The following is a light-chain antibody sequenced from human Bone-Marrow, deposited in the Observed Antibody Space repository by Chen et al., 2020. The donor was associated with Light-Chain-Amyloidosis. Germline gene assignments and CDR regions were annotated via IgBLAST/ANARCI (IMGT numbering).Light chain of an antibody. CDR1: NIGSTS. Sequence: SFVLTPPSSVPVPPGQTATIACGGNNIGSTSVHWYQQTPGQAPLLVVYDDSDRPSGIPERLSGSNSGNTATLTISRVEAGDEADYYCQVWDRSSDRPVFGGGTKLTVL. CDR2: DDS. V-gene: IGLV3-21*02. J-gene: IGLJ3*02. CDR3: QVWDRSSDRPV.